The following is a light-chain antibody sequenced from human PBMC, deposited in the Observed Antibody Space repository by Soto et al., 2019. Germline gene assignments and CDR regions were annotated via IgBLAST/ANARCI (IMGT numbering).Light chain of an antibody. CDR2: GAS. J-gene: IGKJ1*01. CDR3: QQRSNWPTWT. V-gene: IGKV3D-20*02. Sequence: EIVMTQSPGTLSVSPGERVTLSCRASQSVGNNLAWHQQKPGQAPRLLIYGASSRATGIPDRFSGSGSGTDFTLTISRLEPDDFATYYCQQRSNWPTWTFGQGTKVDIK. CDR1: QSVGNN.